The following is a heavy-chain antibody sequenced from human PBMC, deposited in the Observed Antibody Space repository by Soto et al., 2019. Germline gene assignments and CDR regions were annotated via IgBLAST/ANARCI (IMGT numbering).Heavy chain of an antibody. V-gene: IGHV1-2*02. Sequence: GASVKVSFKASGYTFTGYYMHWLRQAPGQGLEWMGWINPNSGGTNYAQKFQGRVTMTRDTSISTAYMELSRLRSDDTAVYYCARKKTVAAGTGGLNYWGQGTLVTVSS. CDR3: ARKKTVAAGTGGLNY. J-gene: IGHJ4*02. CDR2: INPNSGGT. CDR1: GYTFTGYY. D-gene: IGHD6-13*01.